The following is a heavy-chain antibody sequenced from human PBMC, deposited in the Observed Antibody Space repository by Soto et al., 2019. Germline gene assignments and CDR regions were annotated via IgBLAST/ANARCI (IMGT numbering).Heavy chain of an antibody. D-gene: IGHD2-2*02. CDR2: ISSSGSAI. CDR3: ARVYCSSTSCYRGLGAVYDY. V-gene: IGHV3-48*01. Sequence: EVQLVESGGGLVQPGGSLRLSCAASGFTFSTYSMNWVRQAPGKGLEWVSHISSSGSAIYYADSVKGRFTISRDNAKNSLFLQMNSLRAEDTAVYYCARVYCSSTSCYRGLGAVYDYWGQGTLVTVSS. J-gene: IGHJ4*02. CDR1: GFTFSTYS.